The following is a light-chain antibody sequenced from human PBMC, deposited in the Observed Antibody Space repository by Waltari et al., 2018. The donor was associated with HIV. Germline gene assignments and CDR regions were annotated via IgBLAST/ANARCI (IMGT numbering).Light chain of an antibody. Sequence: QSVLTQPPSASGTPGQRVTFSCSGSSSNIGSNTVNWYQQFPGAAPKLLIYSHNQRPSGVPDRFSGSTSGTSASLAISGLQSEDEATYYCATWDDTLQGRVFGGGTKLTVL. CDR1: SSNIGSNT. CDR2: SHN. CDR3: ATWDDTLQGRV. V-gene: IGLV1-44*01. J-gene: IGLJ2*01.